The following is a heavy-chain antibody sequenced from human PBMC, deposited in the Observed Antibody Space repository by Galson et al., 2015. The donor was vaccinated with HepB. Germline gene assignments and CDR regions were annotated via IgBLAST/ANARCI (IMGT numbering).Heavy chain of an antibody. CDR3: ARDSDLVVSYSFDP. Sequence: SVKVSCKASGYTFTGYYMHWVRQAPGQGLEWMGWINPNSGGTNYAQKFQGWVTMTRDTSISTAYMELSRLRSDDTAVYYCARDSDLVVSYSFDPWGQGTLVTVSS. CDR1: GYTFTGYY. D-gene: IGHD2-8*02. V-gene: IGHV1-2*04. CDR2: INPNSGGT. J-gene: IGHJ5*02.